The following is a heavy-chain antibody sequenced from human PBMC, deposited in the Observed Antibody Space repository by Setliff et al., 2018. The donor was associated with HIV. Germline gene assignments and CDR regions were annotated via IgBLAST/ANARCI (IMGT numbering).Heavy chain of an antibody. CDR2: IYTSGST. CDR1: GGSISSGSHY. V-gene: IGHV4-61*09. Sequence: PSETLSLTCTVSGGSISSGSHYWSWIRQPAGKGLEWIGHIYTSGSTNYNPSLKSRVIISIDTSKNQFSLKLFSVTAADTAVYYCASRRGGGFLAWPDPYFDYWGQGTLVTVSS. D-gene: IGHD3-3*01. CDR3: ASRRGGGFLAWPDPYFDY. J-gene: IGHJ4*02.